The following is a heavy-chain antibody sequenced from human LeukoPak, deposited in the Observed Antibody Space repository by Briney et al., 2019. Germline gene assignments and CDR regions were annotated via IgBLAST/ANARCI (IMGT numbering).Heavy chain of an antibody. Sequence: GGSLRLSCAASGFTFSSYGMSWVRQAPGKGLEWVSAISGSGGSTYYVDSVQGRFTVSRDNSKNTLFLQMDSLRAEDTAVFYCAKGGFGRPFDYWGQGTLVTVSS. J-gene: IGHJ4*02. D-gene: IGHD3-10*01. CDR3: AKGGFGRPFDY. CDR1: GFTFSSYG. CDR2: ISGSGGST. V-gene: IGHV3-23*01.